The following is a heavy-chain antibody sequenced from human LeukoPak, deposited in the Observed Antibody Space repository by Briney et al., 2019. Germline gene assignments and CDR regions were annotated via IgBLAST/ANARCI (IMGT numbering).Heavy chain of an antibody. CDR3: ARETEGSSGWFDY. Sequence: SVKVSCKASGGTFSSYAISWVRQAPGQGLEWMGRIIPIFGIANYARKFQGRVTITADKSTCTAYMELSSLRSEDTAVYYCARETEGSSGWFDYWGQGTLVTVSS. CDR1: GGTFSSYA. V-gene: IGHV1-69*04. CDR2: IIPIFGIA. D-gene: IGHD6-19*01. J-gene: IGHJ4*02.